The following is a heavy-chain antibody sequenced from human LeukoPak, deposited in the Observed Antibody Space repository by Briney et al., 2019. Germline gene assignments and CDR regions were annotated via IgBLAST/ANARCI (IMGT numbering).Heavy chain of an antibody. CDR2: INHSGST. V-gene: IGHV4-34*01. J-gene: IGHJ4*02. D-gene: IGHD3-10*01. Sequence: SETLSLTCAVYGGSFSGYYWSWIRQPPGKGLERIGEINHSGSTNYNPSLKSRVTISVDTSKNQFSLKLSSVTAADTAVYYCARESNTYYYGSGSYYDYWGQGTLVTVSS. CDR3: ARESNTYYYGSGSYYDY. CDR1: GGSFSGYY.